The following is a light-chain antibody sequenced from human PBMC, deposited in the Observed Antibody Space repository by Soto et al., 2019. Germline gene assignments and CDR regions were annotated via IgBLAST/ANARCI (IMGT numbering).Light chain of an antibody. Sequence: QSVLTQPPSASGTPGRRVTISCSGSSSNIGSNYVYWYQQLPGTAPKLLIYRNNQRPSGVPDRFSGSKSGTSASLAISGLRSEDEADYYCAAWDDSLNAYVFGIGTKVTVL. CDR3: AAWDDSLNAYV. J-gene: IGLJ1*01. V-gene: IGLV1-47*01. CDR2: RNN. CDR1: SSNIGSNY.